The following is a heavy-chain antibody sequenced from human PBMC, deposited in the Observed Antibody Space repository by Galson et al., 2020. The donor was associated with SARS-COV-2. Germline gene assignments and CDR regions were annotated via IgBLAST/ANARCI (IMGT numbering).Heavy chain of an antibody. CDR2: IRHEGNA. V-gene: IGHV3-48*01. CDR1: GFVFSNDP. J-gene: IGHJ4*02. CDR3: ARDTYDGFDY. D-gene: IGHD5-12*01. Sequence: GGSLSLSCAASGFVFSNDPMTWVRQAPGKGLEWISNIRHEGNANYADSVQGRFSSSRDNAKNSLYLQLNSLRVEDTAVYYCARDTYDGFDYSRQGILGTVCS.